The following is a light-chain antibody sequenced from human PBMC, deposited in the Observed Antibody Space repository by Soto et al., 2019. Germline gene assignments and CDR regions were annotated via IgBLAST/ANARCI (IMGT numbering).Light chain of an antibody. CDR2: GAS. J-gene: IGKJ5*01. CDR1: QSVSSSY. Sequence: EIVLTQSPGTLSLSPGERATLSCRASQSVSSSYLAWYQQKPGQAPRLLIYGASSRATGIPDRFGASGSGTDFTLTISRLEPEDFAVYYCQQYGASSPGATFGQGTRLEIK. V-gene: IGKV3-20*01. CDR3: QQYGASSPGAT.